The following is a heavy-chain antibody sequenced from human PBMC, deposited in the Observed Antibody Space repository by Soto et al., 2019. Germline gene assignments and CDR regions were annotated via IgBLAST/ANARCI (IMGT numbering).Heavy chain of an antibody. D-gene: IGHD6-19*01. J-gene: IGHJ6*02. CDR3: ARRMDSSGFIRGHYYYGMDV. CDR2: IDPSDSYT. CDR1: GYSFPNYW. Sequence: PGESLKISCKGSGYSFPNYWINWVRQMPGKGLEWMGRIDPSDSYTNYSPSFQGHVTISADKSISTAYLQWNSLKASDTAMYYCARRMDSSGFIRGHYYYGMDVWGQGTPVTVSS. V-gene: IGHV5-10-1*01.